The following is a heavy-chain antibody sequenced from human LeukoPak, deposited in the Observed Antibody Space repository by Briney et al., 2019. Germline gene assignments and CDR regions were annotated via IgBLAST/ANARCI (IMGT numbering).Heavy chain of an antibody. CDR3: ARVASSSFELDY. V-gene: IGHV4-4*07. CDR1: GGSISRYY. Sequence: SETLSLTCTVSGGSISRYYGSWIRQPAGKGLEWIGRIYTIGSTNYNPSLKSRVTMSVDTSKNQFSLKLSAVTAADTAVYYCARVASSSFELDYWGQGTLVTVSS. D-gene: IGHD6-19*01. J-gene: IGHJ4*02. CDR2: IYTIGST.